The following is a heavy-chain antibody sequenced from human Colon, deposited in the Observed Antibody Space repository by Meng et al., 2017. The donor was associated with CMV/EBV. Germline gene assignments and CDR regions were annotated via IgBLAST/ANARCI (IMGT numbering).Heavy chain of an antibody. CDR1: YTFTSYG. D-gene: IGHD6-13*01. CDR3: ARARYSSSWYQPYYFDY. Sequence: YTFTSYGISGVRQAPGQGLEWMGWISAYNGNTNYAQKLQGRVTMTTDTSTSTAYMELRSLRSDDTAVYYCARARYSSSWYQPYYFDYWGQGTLVTVSS. CDR2: ISAYNGNT. J-gene: IGHJ4*02. V-gene: IGHV1-18*01.